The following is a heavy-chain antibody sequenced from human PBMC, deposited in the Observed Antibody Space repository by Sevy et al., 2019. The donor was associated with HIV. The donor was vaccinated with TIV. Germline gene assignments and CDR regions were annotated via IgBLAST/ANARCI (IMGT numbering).Heavy chain of an antibody. CDR2: ISYDGSNK. D-gene: IGHD2-15*01. J-gene: IGHJ3*02. CDR3: NGGGYPLIDHDAFDI. V-gene: IGHV3-30*03. Sequence: GGSLRLSCAASGFTFSSYGMHWVRQAPGKGLEWVAVISYDGSNKYYADSVKGRFTISRDNSKNTLYLQMNSLGAEDTAVYYCNGGGYPLIDHDAFDIWGQGTMVTVSS. CDR1: GFTFSSYG.